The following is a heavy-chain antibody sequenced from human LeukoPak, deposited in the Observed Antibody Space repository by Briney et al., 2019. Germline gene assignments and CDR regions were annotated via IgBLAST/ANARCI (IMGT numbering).Heavy chain of an antibody. V-gene: IGHV3-21*04. D-gene: IGHD2-2*01. CDR2: ISSSSSYI. J-gene: IGHJ4*02. Sequence: GGSLRLSCAASGFTFSSYNKNWVRQAPGKGLEWVSSISSSSSYIYYADSVKGRFTISRDNSKNTLYLQMNSLRAEDTAVYYCANPGDCSSTSCYFIWGQGTLVTVSS. CDR3: ANPGDCSSTSCYFI. CDR1: GFTFSSYN.